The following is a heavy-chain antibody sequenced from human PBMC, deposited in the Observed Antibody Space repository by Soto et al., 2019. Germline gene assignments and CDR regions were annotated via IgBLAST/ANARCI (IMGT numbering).Heavy chain of an antibody. V-gene: IGHV3-9*01. Sequence: GGSLRLSCAASGFTFDDYAMHWVRQAPGKGLEWVSGISWNSGSIGYADSVKGRFTISRDNAKNSLYLQMNSLRAEDTALYYCAKDLNQRGIAAAGTVFQHWGQGTLVTVSS. CDR2: ISWNSGSI. CDR1: GFTFDDYA. CDR3: AKDLNQRGIAAAGTVFQH. D-gene: IGHD6-13*01. J-gene: IGHJ1*01.